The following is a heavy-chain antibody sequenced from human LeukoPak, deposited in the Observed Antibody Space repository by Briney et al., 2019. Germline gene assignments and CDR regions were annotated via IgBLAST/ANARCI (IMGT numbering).Heavy chain of an antibody. Sequence: GGSLRLSCAASGFTVSSNYMSWVRQAPGKGPEWVSVIYSGGSTYYADSVKGRFTISRDNSKNTLYLQMNSLRAEDTAVYYCARVSYGSGSYLDYWGQGTLVTVSS. CDR3: ARVSYGSGSYLDY. J-gene: IGHJ4*02. CDR1: GFTVSSNY. V-gene: IGHV3-53*01. CDR2: IYSGGST. D-gene: IGHD3-10*01.